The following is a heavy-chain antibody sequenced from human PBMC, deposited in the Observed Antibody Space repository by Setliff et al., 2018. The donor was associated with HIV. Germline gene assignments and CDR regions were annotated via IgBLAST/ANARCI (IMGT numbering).Heavy chain of an antibody. V-gene: IGHV4-39*01. J-gene: IGHJ6*03. Sequence: SETLSLTCAVSGGSMKISNYYWAWIRQPPGKGLEWIGSVYYGGDTYYNPSLKSRVTISADTSNNQFSLKLNSLTAADTAIYYCARHRQGLTGSTPGYYMDVWGKGTTVTVSS. CDR3: ARHRQGLTGSTPGYYMDV. CDR1: GGSMKISNYY. CDR2: VYYGGDT. D-gene: IGHD1-7*01.